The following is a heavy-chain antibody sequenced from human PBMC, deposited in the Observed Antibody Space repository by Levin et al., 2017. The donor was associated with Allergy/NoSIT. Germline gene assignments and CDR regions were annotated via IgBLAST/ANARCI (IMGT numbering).Heavy chain of an antibody. CDR3: AKEVRVASV. J-gene: IGHJ6*04. Sequence: GGSLRLSCAASGFTFGDYYMSWIRQAPGKGLEWVSYISGSSSSTNYADSVKGRFTISRDNAKNSLYLQLNNLRAEDTAVYYCAKEVRVASVWGKGTTVTVSS. CDR2: ISGSSSST. D-gene: IGHD3-22*01. CDR1: GFTFGDYY. V-gene: IGHV3-11*06.